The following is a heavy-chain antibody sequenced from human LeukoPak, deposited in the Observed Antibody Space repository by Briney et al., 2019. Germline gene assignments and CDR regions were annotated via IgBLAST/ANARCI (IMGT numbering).Heavy chain of an antibody. J-gene: IGHJ6*03. CDR2: INWNGGRT. CDR1: GFTFYDHG. V-gene: IGHV3-20*01. Sequence: GGSLRLSCAASGFTFYDHGMSWGPQAPGKGLEWVSDINWNGGRTGYAHCVKDRFIIYRDNATNYLYLQMNSVRAEDTSLCDCASSGDIVDPYYYYMDVWGKGTTVTVSS. D-gene: IGHD2-15*01. CDR3: ASSGDIVDPYYYYMDV.